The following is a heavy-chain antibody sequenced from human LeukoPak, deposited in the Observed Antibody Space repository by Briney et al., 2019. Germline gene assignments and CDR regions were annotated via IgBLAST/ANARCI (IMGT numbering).Heavy chain of an antibody. CDR1: GFTFGDYA. Sequence: GGSLRLSCTASGFTFGDYAMSWFRQAPGKGLEWVGFIRSKAYGGTTEYAASVKGRFTISRDDSKSIAYLQMNSLKTEDTAVNYCTRDLYSYYYYYYYMDVWGKGTTVTVSS. V-gene: IGHV3-49*03. D-gene: IGHD2-15*01. J-gene: IGHJ6*03. CDR3: TRDLYSYYYYYYYMDV. CDR2: IRSKAYGGTT.